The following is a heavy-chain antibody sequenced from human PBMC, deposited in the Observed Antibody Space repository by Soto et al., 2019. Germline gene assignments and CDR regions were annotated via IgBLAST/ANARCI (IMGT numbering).Heavy chain of an antibody. Sequence: GGSLRVSCAASGFTFSSYSMNWVRQAPGKGLEWVSYITSSSSSIDYADSVKGRFTISRDNAKNSLYLQMNSLRAEDTAVYYCARSTSAPHWGQGTLVTVSS. V-gene: IGHV3-48*01. D-gene: IGHD6-25*01. CDR1: GFTFSSYS. J-gene: IGHJ1*01. CDR2: ITSSSSSI. CDR3: ARSTSAPH.